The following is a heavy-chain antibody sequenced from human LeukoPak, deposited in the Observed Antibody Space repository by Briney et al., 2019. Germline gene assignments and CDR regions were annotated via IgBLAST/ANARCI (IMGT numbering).Heavy chain of an antibody. CDR2: IIPIFGTA. D-gene: IGHD3-3*01. CDR3: AREAFWSGYQNWFDP. V-gene: IGHV1-69*05. J-gene: IGHJ5*02. CDR1: GGTFSSYA. Sequence: ASVKASCKASGGTFSSYAISWVRQAPGQGLEWMGRIIPIFGTANYAQKFQGRVTITTDESTSTAYMELSSLRSEDTAVYYCAREAFWSGYQNWFDPWGQGTLVTVSS.